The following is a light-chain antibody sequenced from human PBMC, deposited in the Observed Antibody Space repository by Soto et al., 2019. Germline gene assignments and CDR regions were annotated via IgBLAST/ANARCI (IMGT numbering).Light chain of an antibody. CDR2: GVS. CDR1: QSISSS. V-gene: IGKV1-39*01. Sequence: ASLGDTVTITCRASQSISSSLNWYQQKSGKAPNLLIYGVSRLQGGVPSKFSGSGSGTDFTLSISSLQPEDFATYYCQQSYTAPSITFGQGTRLEIK. J-gene: IGKJ5*01. CDR3: QQSYTAPSIT.